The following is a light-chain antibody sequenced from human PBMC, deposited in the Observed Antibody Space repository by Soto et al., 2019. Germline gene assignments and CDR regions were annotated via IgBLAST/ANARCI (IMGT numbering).Light chain of an antibody. CDR1: SSDIGAYDH. CDR2: SVS. V-gene: IGLV2-14*01. CDR3: AAWDDSLNGRV. Sequence: QSALTQPASVSGSPGQSITISCSGTSSDIGAYDHVAWFQQFPGKTPKLVIYSVSNRPSGVSYRFSGSKSGNTASLTISGLQADDEADYYCAAWDDSLNGRVFGGGTKLTVL. J-gene: IGLJ3*02.